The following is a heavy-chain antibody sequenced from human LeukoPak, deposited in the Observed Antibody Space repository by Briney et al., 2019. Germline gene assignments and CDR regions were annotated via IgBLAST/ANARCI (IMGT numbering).Heavy chain of an antibody. CDR3: ARSYDSSGYDLES. V-gene: IGHV1-69*05. CDR1: GYTFTSYY. Sequence: SVKVSCKASGYTFTSYYMHWVRQAPGQGLEWMGGIIPIFGTANYAQKFQGRVTITTDESTSTAYMELSSLRSEDTAVYYCARSYDSSGYDLESWGQGTLVTVSS. D-gene: IGHD3-22*01. CDR2: IIPIFGTA. J-gene: IGHJ5*02.